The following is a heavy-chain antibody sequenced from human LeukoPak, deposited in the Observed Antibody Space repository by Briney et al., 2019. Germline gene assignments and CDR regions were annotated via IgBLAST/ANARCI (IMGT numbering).Heavy chain of an antibody. V-gene: IGHV1-69*04. D-gene: IGHD6-19*01. CDR3: AREVYSGGSGFDP. Sequence: SVKVSCKASGGTFSSYAISWVRQAPGQGLEWMGRIIPILGIANYAQKFQGRVTITADKSTSTAYMELSSLRSEDTAVYYCAREVYSGGSGFDPWGQGTLVTVSS. CDR2: IIPILGIA. J-gene: IGHJ5*02. CDR1: GGTFSSYA.